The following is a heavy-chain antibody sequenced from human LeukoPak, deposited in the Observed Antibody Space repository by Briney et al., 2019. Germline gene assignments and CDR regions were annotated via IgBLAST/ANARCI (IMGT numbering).Heavy chain of an antibody. J-gene: IGHJ4*02. D-gene: IGHD6-19*01. V-gene: IGHV4-39*01. CDR2: IQHVVST. Sequence: PSETLSLTCTVSGGSISSGTFFWAWIRQPPGKGLEWLVSIQHVVSTYYNPSLRSRVTMSLDTSTHQFTLKLTSVTAADTAVYYCATASYTNGWHWTFDYWGQGTLVTVSS. CDR3: ATASYTNGWHWTFDY. CDR1: GGSISSGTFF.